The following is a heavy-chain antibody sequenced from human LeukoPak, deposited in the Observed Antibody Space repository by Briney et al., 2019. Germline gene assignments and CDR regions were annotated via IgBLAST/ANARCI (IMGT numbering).Heavy chain of an antibody. CDR3: ARDPHRYDSSGYYFVY. Sequence: ASVKVSCKASGYTFTGYYMHWVRQAPGQGLEWMGWINPNSGGTNYAQKFQGRVTMTRDTSISTAYMELSRLGSDDTAVYYCARDPHRYDSSGYYFVYWGQGTLVTVSS. J-gene: IGHJ4*02. D-gene: IGHD3-22*01. CDR1: GYTFTGYY. V-gene: IGHV1-2*02. CDR2: INPNSGGT.